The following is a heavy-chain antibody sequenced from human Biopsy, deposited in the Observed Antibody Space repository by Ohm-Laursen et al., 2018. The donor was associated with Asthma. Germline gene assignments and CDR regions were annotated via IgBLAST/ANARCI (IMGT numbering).Heavy chain of an antibody. J-gene: IGHJ6*02. V-gene: IGHV3-30*03. CDR2: MSFDGRQT. Sequence: LSLTCAASGFSFNSYGMHWVRQAPGKGLEWVAVMSFDGRQTYYADSVKGRFTISRDNSKNTLYLQMNSLRAEDTAVYYCARGGYCTSPTCPWGRYATDVWGQGTTVTVSS. CDR3: ARGGYCTSPTCPWGRYATDV. D-gene: IGHD2-2*01. CDR1: GFSFNSYG.